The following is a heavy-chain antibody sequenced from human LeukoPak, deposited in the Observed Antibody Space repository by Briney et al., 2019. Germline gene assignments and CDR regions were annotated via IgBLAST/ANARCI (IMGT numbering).Heavy chain of an antibody. CDR2: ISGSGGST. CDR3: ASAHQTQVTNVGY. D-gene: IGHD4-17*01. Sequence: GGSLRLSCAASGFTFSSYAMSWVRQAPGKGLEWVSAISGSGGSTYYADSVKGRFTISRDNSKNTLFLQMNSPRAEDTAVYFCASAHQTQVTNVGYWGQGPRVTVSS. CDR1: GFTFSSYA. V-gene: IGHV3-23*01. J-gene: IGHJ4*02.